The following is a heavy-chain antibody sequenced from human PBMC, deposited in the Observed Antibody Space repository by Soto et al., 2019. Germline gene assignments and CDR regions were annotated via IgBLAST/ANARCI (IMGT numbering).Heavy chain of an antibody. CDR1: GYTFTGYY. J-gene: IGHJ4*02. V-gene: IGHV1-2*02. Sequence: ASVKFSCKASGYTFTGYYMHWVRQAPGQGLEWMGWINPNSGGTNYAQKFQGRVTMTRDTSTSTAYMELRSLRSDDTAVYYCAVETTLDYWGQGTLVTVSS. D-gene: IGHD1-7*01. CDR3: AVETTLDY. CDR2: INPNSGGT.